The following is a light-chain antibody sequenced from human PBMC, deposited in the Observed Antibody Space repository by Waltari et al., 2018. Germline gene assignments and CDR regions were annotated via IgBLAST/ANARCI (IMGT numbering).Light chain of an antibody. V-gene: IGLV2-14*03. CDR1: SSDVGGYNY. Sequence: SALTQPASVSGSPGQSITISCTGTSSDVGGYNYVSWYQQHPGKAPKLMIYDVSNQPAGGSNRFSGSKSGNTASLTISGLQAEDEADYYCSSYTSSSTRVFGGGTKLTVL. CDR3: SSYTSSSTRV. CDR2: DVS. J-gene: IGLJ2*01.